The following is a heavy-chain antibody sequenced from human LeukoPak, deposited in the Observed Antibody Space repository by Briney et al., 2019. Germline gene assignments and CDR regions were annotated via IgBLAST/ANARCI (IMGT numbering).Heavy chain of an antibody. CDR2: FDPEDGER. J-gene: IGHJ4*02. Sequence: ASVKVSCKVSGYTLTELSMPWVRQAPGKGLEWMGGFDPEDGERIYAQKFQGRVTMTEDTSTDTAYMELSSLRSEDTAVYYCATAGGYYFDYWGQGTLVTVSS. CDR1: GYTLTELS. D-gene: IGHD3-10*01. V-gene: IGHV1-24*01. CDR3: ATAGGYYFDY.